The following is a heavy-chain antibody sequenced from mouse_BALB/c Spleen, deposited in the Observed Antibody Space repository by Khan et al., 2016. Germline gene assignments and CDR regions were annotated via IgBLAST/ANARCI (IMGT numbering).Heavy chain of an antibody. CDR2: ISYDGSN. V-gene: IGHV3-6*02. CDR3: ARAWYFDY. CDR1: GYSITSGYY. J-gene: IGHJ2*01. Sequence: EVQLQESGLGLVKPSQSLSLTCSVTGYSITSGYYWNWIRQFPGNKLEWMGYISYDGSNNYNPSLKNRISITRDTSKNQFFLKLNSVTTEDTATYYCARAWYFDYWGQGTTLTVSS.